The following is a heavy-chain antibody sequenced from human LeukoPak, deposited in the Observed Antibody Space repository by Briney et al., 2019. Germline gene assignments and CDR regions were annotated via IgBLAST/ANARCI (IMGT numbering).Heavy chain of an antibody. CDR3: ARSPSGYRFDS. CDR2: ISNSGST. CDR1: GGSVNRGTFF. Sequence: PAETLSLTCAVSGGSVNRGTFFWTWIRKPPGKGLEWIGYISNSGSTNYHPSLKGRVTISSDTSKTQFTLKLTSVTAADTAVYFCARSPSGYRFDSWGQGTLVTVSS. D-gene: IGHD3-22*01. V-gene: IGHV4-61*01. J-gene: IGHJ4*02.